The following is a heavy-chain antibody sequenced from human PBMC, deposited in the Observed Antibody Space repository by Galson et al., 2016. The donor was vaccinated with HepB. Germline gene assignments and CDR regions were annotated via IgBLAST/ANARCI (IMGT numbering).Heavy chain of an antibody. J-gene: IGHJ3*02. CDR2: ISSTSKYQ. V-gene: IGHV3-21*01. Sequence: SLRLSCAASGFTFSRYTMSWVRRAPGKGLEWVSSISSTSKYQSYADSVRGRFIISRDTAKTSLDLQMNSLRAEDSAIYYCARVSFFRAFDIWGQGTTVTVSS. CDR1: GFTFSRYT. D-gene: IGHD2/OR15-2a*01. CDR3: ARVSFFRAFDI.